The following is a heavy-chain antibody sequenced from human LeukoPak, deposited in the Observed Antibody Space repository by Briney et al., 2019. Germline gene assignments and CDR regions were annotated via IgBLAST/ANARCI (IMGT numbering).Heavy chain of an antibody. J-gene: IGHJ6*02. V-gene: IGHV4-30-4*01. Sequence: SQTLSLTCTVYGGSIRSDDSYWSWIRQPPGKGLEWIGYMYYSGSTYYNPSLKSRVTISEDTSKNQISLKLTSVTAADTAVYYCARDKWVKAGNTWQHYGMDVWGQGTTVTVSS. CDR2: MYYSGST. CDR1: GGSIRSDDSY. D-gene: IGHD1-26*01. CDR3: ARDKWVKAGNTWQHYGMDV.